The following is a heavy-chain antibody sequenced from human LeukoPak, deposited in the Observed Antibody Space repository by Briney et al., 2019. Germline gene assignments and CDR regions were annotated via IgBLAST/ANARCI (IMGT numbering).Heavy chain of an antibody. CDR1: GFTFSSYS. Sequence: GGSLRLSCAASGFTFSSYSMNWVRQAPGKGLEWVSYISSSSSTIYYADSVKGRFTISRDNAKNSLYLQMNSLRDEDTAVYYCARAEYCSSTSCLYCYGMDVWGQGTTVTVSS. D-gene: IGHD2-2*01. V-gene: IGHV3-48*02. CDR2: ISSSSSTI. J-gene: IGHJ6*02. CDR3: ARAEYCSSTSCLYCYGMDV.